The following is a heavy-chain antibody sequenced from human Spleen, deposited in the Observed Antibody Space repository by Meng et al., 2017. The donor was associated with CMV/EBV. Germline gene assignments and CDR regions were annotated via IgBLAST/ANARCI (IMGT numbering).Heavy chain of an antibody. CDR2: MSPKSGNT. CDR3: ARVHDDFWSEYLQHLGIPYYFGFEV. J-gene: IGHJ6*02. Sequence: ASVKVSCKASGYIFTNYDINWVRQATGQGLEWMGRMSPKSGNTDLAQKFQGRVTMTRDISTGTAYIDVSSLTVGDTAVYYCARVHDDFWSEYLQHLGIPYYFGFEVWGQGTAVTVSS. D-gene: IGHD3-3*01. CDR1: GYIFTNYD. V-gene: IGHV1-8*01.